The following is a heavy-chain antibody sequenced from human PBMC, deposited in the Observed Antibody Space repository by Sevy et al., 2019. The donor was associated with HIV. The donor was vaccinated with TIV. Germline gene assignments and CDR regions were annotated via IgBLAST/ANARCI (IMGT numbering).Heavy chain of an antibody. Sequence: GGSLRLPCAASRLTFSSSSVNWVRQAPGKGLEWVSYISSSSTTIYYADSVKGRFTISRDNAKNSLYLQMNSLRDEDTAVYYCARGFMGADYYYGMDVWGQGTTVTVSS. CDR3: ARGFMGADYYYGMDV. D-gene: IGHD3-3*01. CDR1: RLTFSSSS. V-gene: IGHV3-48*02. J-gene: IGHJ6*02. CDR2: ISSSSTTI.